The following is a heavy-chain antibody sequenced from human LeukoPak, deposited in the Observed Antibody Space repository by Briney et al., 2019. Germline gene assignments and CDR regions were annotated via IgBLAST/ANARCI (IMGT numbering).Heavy chain of an antibody. D-gene: IGHD7-27*01. Sequence: SQTLSLTCAISGDSVSSNDATWNWIRQSPSRGLEWLGRTYYRSQWYNDYAVSVQSRITISPDTSKNQFSLHLNSVTPEDSAVYYCVRDGIWGHWGQGTLVTVSS. V-gene: IGHV6-1*01. CDR2: TYYRSQWYN. CDR1: GDSVSSNDAT. CDR3: VRDGIWGH. J-gene: IGHJ4*02.